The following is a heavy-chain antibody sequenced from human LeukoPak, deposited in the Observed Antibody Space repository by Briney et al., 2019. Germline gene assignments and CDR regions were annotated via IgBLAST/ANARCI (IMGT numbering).Heavy chain of an antibody. CDR1: GFTFSSYG. CDR3: AKDLGYSYGFDY. J-gene: IGHJ4*02. D-gene: IGHD5-18*01. Sequence: PGGSLRLSCAASGFTFSSYGMHRVRQAPGKGLEWVAVIWYDGSNKYYADSVKGRFTISRDNSKNTLYLQMNSLRAEDTAVYYCAKDLGYSYGFDYWGQGTLVTVSS. CDR2: IWYDGSNK. V-gene: IGHV3-33*06.